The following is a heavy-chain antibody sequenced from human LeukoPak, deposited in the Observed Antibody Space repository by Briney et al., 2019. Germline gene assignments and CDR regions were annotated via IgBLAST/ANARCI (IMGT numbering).Heavy chain of an antibody. CDR1: GFTFNTYA. J-gene: IGHJ6*04. CDR3: ARDSIYCRGTTCLLMDV. Sequence: PGGSLRLSCAASGFTFNTYAMSWVRQAPGKGLEWVSMITSGGRSTYYADSVNGRFTISRDNSRNTVYLQMDSLRAEDTAVYYCARDSIYCRGTTCLLMDVWGKGTTVTVSS. V-gene: IGHV3-23*01. D-gene: IGHD1-7*01. CDR2: ITSGGRST.